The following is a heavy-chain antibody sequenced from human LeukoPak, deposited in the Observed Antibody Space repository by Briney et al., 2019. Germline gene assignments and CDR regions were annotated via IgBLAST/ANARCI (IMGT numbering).Heavy chain of an antibody. D-gene: IGHD1-26*01. Sequence: GGSLRLSCAASGFTLITYWMTWVRQAPGKGLEWVANINQDGSEKYYVGSVKGRFTISRDNARNSLYLQMNSLRAEDAALYFCARDPYSGSYGAYYYYYMDVWGKGTTVTISS. CDR3: ARDPYSGSYGAYYYYYMDV. CDR2: INQDGSEK. J-gene: IGHJ6*03. CDR1: GFTLITYW. V-gene: IGHV3-7*01.